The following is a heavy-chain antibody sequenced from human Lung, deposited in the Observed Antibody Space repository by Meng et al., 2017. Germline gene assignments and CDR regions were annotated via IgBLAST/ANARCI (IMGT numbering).Heavy chain of an antibody. CDR2: INAGNGNT. J-gene: IGHJ4*02. CDR1: GYTFTSYA. CDR3: ARGDYCGGDCYWFDY. Sequence: QVDFVESGAEWNKPGASVSVLCKASGYTFTSYAMHWVRQAPGQRLEWMGWINAGNGNTKYSQKFQGRVTITRDTSASTAYMELSSLRSEDTAVYYCARGDYCGGDCYWFDYWGQGTLVTVSS. D-gene: IGHD2-21*02. V-gene: IGHV1-3*01.